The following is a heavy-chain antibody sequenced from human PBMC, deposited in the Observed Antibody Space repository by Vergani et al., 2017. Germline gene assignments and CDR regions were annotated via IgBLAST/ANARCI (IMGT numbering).Heavy chain of an antibody. V-gene: IGHV3-49*04. D-gene: IGHD4-23*01. Sequence: EVQLLESGGDLVQPGRSLRLSCQTSGFNFGEYAVSWVRQAPGKGLEWVGFIRSKTYGATTEYAASVRDRFAISRDDSKGISYLQMSSLKKEDTGVCRGAVEIYYCGGSRDFDYWGQGTLVVVSS. CDR1: GFNFGEYA. J-gene: IGHJ4*02. CDR3: AVEIYYCGGSRDFDY. CDR2: IRSKTYGATT.